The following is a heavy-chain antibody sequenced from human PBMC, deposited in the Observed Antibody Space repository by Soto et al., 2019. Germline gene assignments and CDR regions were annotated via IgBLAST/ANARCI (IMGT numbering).Heavy chain of an antibody. CDR1: GGSISSYY. CDR2: IYYSGST. CDR3: ARGHDILTGYGPFITTPLTFQFDP. V-gene: IGHV4-59*01. Sequence: PSETLSLTCTVSGGSISSYYWSWIRQPPGKGLEWIGYIYYSGSTNYNPSLKSRVTISVDTSKNQFSLKLSSVTAADTAVYYCARGHDILTGYGPFITTPLTFQFDPWGQGTLVTVSS. D-gene: IGHD3-9*01. J-gene: IGHJ5*02.